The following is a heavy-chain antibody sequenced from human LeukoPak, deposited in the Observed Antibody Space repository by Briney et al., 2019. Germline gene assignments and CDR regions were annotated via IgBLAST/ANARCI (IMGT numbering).Heavy chain of an antibody. Sequence: KSSETLSLTCTVSGGSISSYYWSWIRQPPGKGLEWIGYIYYSGSTNYNPSLKSRVTISVDTSKNQFSLKLSSVTAADTAVYYCAREGIVKTGGFDYWGQGTLVTVSS. CDR3: AREGIVKTGGFDY. J-gene: IGHJ4*02. V-gene: IGHV4-59*01. CDR1: GGSISSYY. CDR2: IYYSGST. D-gene: IGHD4-23*01.